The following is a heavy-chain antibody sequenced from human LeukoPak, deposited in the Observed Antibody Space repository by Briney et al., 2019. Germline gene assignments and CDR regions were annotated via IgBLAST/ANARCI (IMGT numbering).Heavy chain of an antibody. D-gene: IGHD3-10*01. CDR1: GDSISSGTYY. CDR3: ARGPYYYGSGSFWDY. V-gene: IGHV4-61*02. Sequence: PSETLSLTCTVSGDSISSGTYYWSWIRQPAGKGLEWIGRIDASGNPNYNPSLKSRVTISVDTSKNQFSLKLSSVTAADTAVYYCARGPYYYGSGSFWDYWGQGTLVTVSS. CDR2: IDASGNP. J-gene: IGHJ4*02.